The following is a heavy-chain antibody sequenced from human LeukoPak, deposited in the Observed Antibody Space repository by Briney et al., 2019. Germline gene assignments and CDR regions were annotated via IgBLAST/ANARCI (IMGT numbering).Heavy chain of an antibody. Sequence: ASVKVSCKASGYTFTGYYMHRVRQAPGQGLEWMGWINPHSGGTNYAQKFQGRVTMTRDTSISIAYMELSRLRSDDTAVYYCATYGASEVTGYPYFDYWGQGTLVTVSS. D-gene: IGHD3-9*01. J-gene: IGHJ4*02. CDR2: INPHSGGT. CDR1: GYTFTGYY. V-gene: IGHV1-2*02. CDR3: ATYGASEVTGYPYFDY.